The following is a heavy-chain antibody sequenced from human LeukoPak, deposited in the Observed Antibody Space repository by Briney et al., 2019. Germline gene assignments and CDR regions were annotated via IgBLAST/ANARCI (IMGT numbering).Heavy chain of an antibody. Sequence: GSLRLSCVGSGFTFRSHAMSWVRQAPEKGLEFVSGIYENGGTTYYADSVKGRFSISRDNSKNTLYLLMDSLRGEDTAVYYCAKDFRIGYSAHFDYWGQGALVTVSP. J-gene: IGHJ4*02. CDR2: IYENGGTT. CDR3: AKDFRIGYSAHFDY. D-gene: IGHD2-21*01. CDR1: GFTFRSHA. V-gene: IGHV3-23*01.